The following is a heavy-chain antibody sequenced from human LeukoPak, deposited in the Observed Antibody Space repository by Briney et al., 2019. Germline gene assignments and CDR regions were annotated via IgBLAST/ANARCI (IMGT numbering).Heavy chain of an antibody. D-gene: IGHD3-10*01. V-gene: IGHV4-59*01. Sequence: SETLSLTCTVSGGSISSYYWSWIRQPPGKGLEWIGYVYYSGSTNYNPSLKSRVTISVDTSKNQFSLKLSSVTAADTAVYYCARVGYSSSGNYYNDRGAFDYWGQGTLVAVSS. CDR3: ARVGYSSSGNYYNDRGAFDY. CDR2: VYYSGST. CDR1: GGSISSYY. J-gene: IGHJ4*02.